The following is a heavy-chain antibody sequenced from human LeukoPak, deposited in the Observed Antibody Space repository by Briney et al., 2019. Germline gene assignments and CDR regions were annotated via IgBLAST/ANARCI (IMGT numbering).Heavy chain of an antibody. D-gene: IGHD3-16*01. CDR3: AREGATLDYYYMDV. CDR2: ISFDGSTI. J-gene: IGHJ6*03. CDR1: GFTFSSYA. Sequence: GGSLRLSCAASGFTFSSYAMHWVRQAPGKGLEWVAVISFDGSTIYYADSVKGRFTFSRDNAKNSLYLQMNSLRAEDTAVYYCAREGATLDYYYMDVWGKGTTVTVSS. V-gene: IGHV3-30*04.